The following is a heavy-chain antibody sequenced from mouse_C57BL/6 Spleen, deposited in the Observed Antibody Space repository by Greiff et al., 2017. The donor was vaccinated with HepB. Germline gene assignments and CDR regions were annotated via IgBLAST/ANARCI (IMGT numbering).Heavy chain of an antibody. Sequence: VQLKESGPGMVKPSQSLSLTCTVTGYSITSGYDWHWIRHFPGNKLEWMGYISYSGSTKYNPSLKSRISITHDTSKNHFFLKLNSVTTEDTATYYCARAQLRLPSFDYWGQGTTLTVSS. V-gene: IGHV3-1*01. J-gene: IGHJ2*01. CDR2: ISYSGST. CDR3: ARAQLRLPSFDY. CDR1: GYSITSGYD. D-gene: IGHD3-2*02.